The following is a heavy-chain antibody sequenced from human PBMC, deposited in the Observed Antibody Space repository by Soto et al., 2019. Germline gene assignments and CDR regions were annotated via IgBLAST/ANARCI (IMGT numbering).Heavy chain of an antibody. Sequence: QVQLVESGGGVVQPGKSLRLSCVASGSTFSNFGMHWVRQAPGKGLEWVALIYYDGGNKYYADSVKGRFTISRDNSENSLHLQMNSVRAEDTAVYYCARPSYGSPFYYGMDVWGQGTTVTVSS. CDR1: GSTFSNFG. V-gene: IGHV3-33*01. D-gene: IGHD3-10*01. J-gene: IGHJ6*02. CDR3: ARPSYGSPFYYGMDV. CDR2: IYYDGGNK.